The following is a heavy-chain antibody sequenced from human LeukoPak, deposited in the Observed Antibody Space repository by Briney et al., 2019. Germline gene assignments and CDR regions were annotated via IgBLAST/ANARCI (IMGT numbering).Heavy chain of an antibody. V-gene: IGHV3-23*01. D-gene: IGHD6-13*01. CDR3: AKTYLVSSWHPDY. J-gene: IGHJ4*02. CDR1: GFTFGDFA. Sequence: GGSLRLSWAAPGFTFGDFAMHWFGQAPGRGLEWVSTITGSGDSTYSADSVKGRFTISRDNSKNTLYLQMNSLRAEDTAIYYCAKTYLVSSWHPDYWGQGTLVTVSS. CDR2: ITGSGDST.